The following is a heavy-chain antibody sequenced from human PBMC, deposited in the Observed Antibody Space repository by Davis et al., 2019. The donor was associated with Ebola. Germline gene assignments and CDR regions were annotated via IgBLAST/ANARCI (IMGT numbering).Heavy chain of an antibody. CDR2: IYSGGST. Sequence: PGGSLRLSCAASGFTFSNYAMTWVRQAPGKGLEWVSVIYSGGSTYYADSVKGRFTISRHNSKNTLYLQMNSLRAEDTAVYYCARARQLVRGWYFDLWGRGTLVTVSS. CDR3: ARARQLVRGWYFDL. CDR1: GFTFSNYA. D-gene: IGHD6-6*01. J-gene: IGHJ2*01. V-gene: IGHV3-53*04.